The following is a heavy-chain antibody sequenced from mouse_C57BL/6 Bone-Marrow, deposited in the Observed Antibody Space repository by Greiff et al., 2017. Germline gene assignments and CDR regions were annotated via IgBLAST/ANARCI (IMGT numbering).Heavy chain of an antibody. D-gene: IGHD3-2*02. Sequence: QVQLQQSGPELVKPGASVKISCKASGYAFSSSWMNWVKQRPGKGLEWIGRIYPGDGDTNYNGKFKGKATLTADKSSSTAYMQLSSLTSEESAVYFCALDSSGYEFAYWGQGTLVTVSA. V-gene: IGHV1-82*01. CDR3: ALDSSGYEFAY. CDR2: IYPGDGDT. J-gene: IGHJ3*01. CDR1: GYAFSSSW.